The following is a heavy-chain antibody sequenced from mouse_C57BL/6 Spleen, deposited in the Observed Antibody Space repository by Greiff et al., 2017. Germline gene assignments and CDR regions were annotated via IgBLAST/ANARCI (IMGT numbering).Heavy chain of an antibody. CDR2: IYPGSGNT. CDR1: GYSFTSYY. CDR3: ARFGYGNHHLDR. Sequence: VQLQQSGPELVKPGASVKISCKASGYSFTSYYIHWVKQRPGQGLEWIGWIYPGSGNTKYNEKFKGKATLTADTSSSTAYMHLSSLTSEDSAVYSCARFGYGNHHLDRWGQGTTLTVSS. V-gene: IGHV1-66*01. D-gene: IGHD2-10*02. J-gene: IGHJ2*01.